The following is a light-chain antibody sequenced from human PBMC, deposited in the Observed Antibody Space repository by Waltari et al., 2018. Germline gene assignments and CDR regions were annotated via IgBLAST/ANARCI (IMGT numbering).Light chain of an antibody. CDR2: KAS. Sequence: DIQMTQSPSTLSASVGDTITITCRASQSISIYLAWYQQKPGKAPKLLIYKASSSGSGVPSRFSGSGSGTEFTLTISSLQPDDFATYYCQQYNTYSSFGQGTKLEIK. V-gene: IGKV1-5*03. CDR3: QQYNTYSS. CDR1: QSISIY. J-gene: IGKJ2*03.